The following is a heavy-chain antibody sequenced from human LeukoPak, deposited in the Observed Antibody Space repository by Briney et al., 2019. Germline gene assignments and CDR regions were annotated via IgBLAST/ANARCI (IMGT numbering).Heavy chain of an antibody. V-gene: IGHV3-23*01. CDR1: GFTFSSYA. Sequence: GSLRLSCAASGFTFSSYAMSWVRQAPGKGLEWVSAISGSGGSTYYADSVKGRFTISRDNSKNTLYLQMNSPRAEDTAVYYCAKEGHHSGSSLGYYYYYMDVWGKGTTVTISS. J-gene: IGHJ6*03. CDR3: AKEGHHSGSSLGYYYYYMDV. CDR2: ISGSGGST. D-gene: IGHD1-26*01.